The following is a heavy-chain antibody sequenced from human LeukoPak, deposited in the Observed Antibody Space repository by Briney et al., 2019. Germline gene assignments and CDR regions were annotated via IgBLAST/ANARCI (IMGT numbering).Heavy chain of an antibody. Sequence: GGSLRLSCAASGFTFSSYWMSWVRQAPGKGLEWVANIKQDGSEKYYVDSVKGRFTISRDNAKNSLYLQVNSLRAEDTAVYYCARPYDSSGYDVGYWGQGTLVTVSS. CDR1: GFTFSSYW. D-gene: IGHD3-22*01. V-gene: IGHV3-7*01. J-gene: IGHJ4*02. CDR2: IKQDGSEK. CDR3: ARPYDSSGYDVGY.